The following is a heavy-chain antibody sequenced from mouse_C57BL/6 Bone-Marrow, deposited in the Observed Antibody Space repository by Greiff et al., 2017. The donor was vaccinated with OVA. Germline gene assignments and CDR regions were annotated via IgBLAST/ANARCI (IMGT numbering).Heavy chain of an antibody. V-gene: IGHV1-42*01. CDR2: INPSTGGT. CDR1: GYSFTGYY. J-gene: IGHJ2*01. CDR3: ARSDGYLDY. D-gene: IGHD2-3*01. Sequence: EVQLVESGPELVKPGASVKISCKASGYSFTGYYMNWVKQSPEKSLEWIGEINPSTGGTTYNQKFKAKATLTVDKSSSTAYMQLKSLTSEDSAVYYCARSDGYLDYWGQGTTLTVSS.